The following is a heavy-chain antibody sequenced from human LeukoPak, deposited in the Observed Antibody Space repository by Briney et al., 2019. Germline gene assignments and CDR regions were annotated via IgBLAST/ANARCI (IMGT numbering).Heavy chain of an antibody. D-gene: IGHD3-10*01. Sequence: SETLSLTCTVSGGSISSYYWSWIRQPPGKGLEWIGYIYYSGSTNYNPSLKSRVTISVDTSKNQFSLKLSSVTAADTAVYYCARGDSGVLWFGELYTTLKPNGWYFDLWGRGTLVTVSS. J-gene: IGHJ2*01. CDR2: IYYSGST. V-gene: IGHV4-59*01. CDR3: ARGDSGVLWFGELYTTLKPNGWYFDL. CDR1: GGSISSYY.